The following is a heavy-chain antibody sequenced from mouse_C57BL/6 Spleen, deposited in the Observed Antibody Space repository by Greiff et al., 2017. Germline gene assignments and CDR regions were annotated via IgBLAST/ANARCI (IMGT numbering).Heavy chain of an antibody. V-gene: IGHV3-1*01. CDR3: ARRGTYYGSSFWYFDV. CDR2: ISYSGST. CDR1: GYSITSGYD. Sequence: EVQLQQSGPGMVKPSQSLSLTCTVTGYSITSGYDWHWIRHFPGNKLGWMGYISYSGSTNYNPSLKSRISITHDTSKNHFFLKLNSVTTEDTATYYCARRGTYYGSSFWYFDVWGTGTTVTVSS. D-gene: IGHD1-1*01. J-gene: IGHJ1*03.